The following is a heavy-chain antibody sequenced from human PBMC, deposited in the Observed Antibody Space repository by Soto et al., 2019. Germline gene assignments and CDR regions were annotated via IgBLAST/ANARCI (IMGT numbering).Heavy chain of an antibody. CDR2: ISYDGSDI. Sequence: QVQLVESGGGVVQPGRSLRLSCVGSGFIFSNYGMHWVRQAPGKGLEWVAFISYDGSDILYADSVKCRFTISRDKSKSTLFLHMNRPTAEDTAVYFCAIVRVADSPLDHWGQGTLVTVSS. J-gene: IGHJ4*02. CDR1: GFIFSNYG. CDR3: AIVRVADSPLDH. D-gene: IGHD3-10*02. V-gene: IGHV3-30*03.